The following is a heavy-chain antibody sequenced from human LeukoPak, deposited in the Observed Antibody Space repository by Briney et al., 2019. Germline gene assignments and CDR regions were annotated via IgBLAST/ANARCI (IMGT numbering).Heavy chain of an antibody. CDR3: ARGELSGSYYH. CDR2: IYYSGST. J-gene: IGHJ4*02. Sequence: SETLSLTCTVSGGSISNYYWNWIRQPPGKGLEWIGYIYYSGSTNYNPSLKSRVTISVDTSKNQFSLKLSSVTAADTAVYYCARGELSGSYYHWGQGTLVTVSS. V-gene: IGHV4-59*01. CDR1: GGSISNYY. D-gene: IGHD1-26*01.